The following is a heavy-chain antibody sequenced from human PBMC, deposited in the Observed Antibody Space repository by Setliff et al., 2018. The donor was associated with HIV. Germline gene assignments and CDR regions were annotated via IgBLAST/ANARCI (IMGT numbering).Heavy chain of an antibody. CDR1: GGSISGHY. J-gene: IGHJ4*02. V-gene: IGHV4-59*08. CDR3: ARHQYYYDSSGGGALDY. Sequence: SETLSLTCSFSGGSISGHYWSWIRQPPGKGLEWIGYVYHSGGTNYNPSLKSRVTISVDTSKNQFSLKLSSVTAADTAVYYCARHQYYYDSSGGGALDYWGQGTLVTVSS. D-gene: IGHD3-22*01. CDR2: VYHSGGT.